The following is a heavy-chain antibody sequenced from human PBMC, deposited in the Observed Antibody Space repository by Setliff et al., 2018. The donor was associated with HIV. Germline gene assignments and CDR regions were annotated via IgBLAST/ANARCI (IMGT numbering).Heavy chain of an antibody. CDR1: GDSVSSRSYY. CDR3: AREPRDRSGSYALDF. Sequence: PSETLSLTCTVSGDSVSSRSYYWSWIRQPPGKGLEWIGYIYYSGSTYYNPSLKSRVTISVDTSKNQFSLKLSSVTAADTAVYYCAREPRDRSGSYALDFWGQGTLVTVSS. J-gene: IGHJ4*02. V-gene: IGHV4-30-4*08. CDR2: IYYSGST. D-gene: IGHD3-10*01.